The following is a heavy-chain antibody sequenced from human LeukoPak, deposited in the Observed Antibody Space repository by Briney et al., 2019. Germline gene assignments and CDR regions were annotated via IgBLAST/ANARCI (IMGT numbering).Heavy chain of an antibody. V-gene: IGHV4-39*07. CDR2: IYYSGST. CDR3: ATTALGYCSGGSCYPDY. Sequence: SETLSLTCTVSGGSISSSSYYWGWIRQPPGKGLEWIGSIYYSGSTYYNPSLKSRVTISVDTSKNQFSLKLSSVTAADTAVYYCATTALGYCSGGSCYPDYWGQGTLVTVSS. CDR1: GGSISSSSYY. D-gene: IGHD2-15*01. J-gene: IGHJ4*02.